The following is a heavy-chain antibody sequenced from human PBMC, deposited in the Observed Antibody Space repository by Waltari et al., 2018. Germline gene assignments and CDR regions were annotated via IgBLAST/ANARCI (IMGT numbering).Heavy chain of an antibody. D-gene: IGHD4-17*01. Sequence: QVQLVQSGAEVKKPGSSVKVSCKASGGNFSSYAISWVRQAPGQGLEWMGGIIPIFGTANYAQKFQGRVTITADESTSTAYMELSSLRSEDTAVYYCARERMGDDYGDYWSWFDPWGQGTLVTVSS. J-gene: IGHJ5*02. CDR1: GGNFSSYA. V-gene: IGHV1-69*12. CDR3: ARERMGDDYGDYWSWFDP. CDR2: IIPIFGTA.